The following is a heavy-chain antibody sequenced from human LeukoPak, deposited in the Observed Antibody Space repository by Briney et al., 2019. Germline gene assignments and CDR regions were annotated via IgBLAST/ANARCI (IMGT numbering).Heavy chain of an antibody. CDR3: ARGYTSNWIWFDP. CDR2: IYYSGST. CDR1: GGSISSSSYY. Sequence: KTSETLSLTCTVSGGSISSSSYYWGWIRQPPGKGLEWIGSIYYSGSTYYNPSLKSRVTISVDTSKNQFSLRLNSVTAADTAIYYCARGYTSNWIWFDPWGQGTLVTVSS. J-gene: IGHJ5*02. D-gene: IGHD6-13*01. V-gene: IGHV4-39*07.